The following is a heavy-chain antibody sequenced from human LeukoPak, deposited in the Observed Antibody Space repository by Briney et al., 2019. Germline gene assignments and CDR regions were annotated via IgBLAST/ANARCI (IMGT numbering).Heavy chain of an antibody. Sequence: SETLSLTCTVSGGSISSYYWSWIRKPPGKGLEWIGYIYYSGSTNYNPSLKSRVTISVDTSKNQFSLKLSSVTAADTAVYYCARDSGWPPRFDYWGQGTLVTVSS. CDR2: IYYSGST. CDR3: ARDSGWPPRFDY. J-gene: IGHJ4*02. D-gene: IGHD6-19*01. V-gene: IGHV4-59*01. CDR1: GGSISSYY.